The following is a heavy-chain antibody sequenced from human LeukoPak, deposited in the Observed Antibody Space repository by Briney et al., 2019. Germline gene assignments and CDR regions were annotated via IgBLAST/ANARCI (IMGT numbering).Heavy chain of an antibody. V-gene: IGHV1-2*02. CDR2: INPNSGGT. J-gene: IGHJ3*02. D-gene: IGHD3-16*01. CDR3: ARDFTAKAFVI. Sequence: ASVKVSCKASGYTLTDYYMHWVRQAPGQGLEWMGWINPNSGGTNYAQKFQGRVTMTRDTSTSTAYMELSSLRSDDTAVYYCARDFTAKAFVIWGQGTMVNVSS. CDR1: GYTLTDYY.